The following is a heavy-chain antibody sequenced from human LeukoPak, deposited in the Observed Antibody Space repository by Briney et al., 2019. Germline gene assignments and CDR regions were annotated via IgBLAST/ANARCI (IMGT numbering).Heavy chain of an antibody. CDR3: ARVVRSYDFDY. CDR1: GFTFSSYW. D-gene: IGHD2-2*01. V-gene: IGHV3-7*01. Sequence: GGSLRLSCAASGFTFSSYWMSWLRQAPGKGLEWVANIKQDGSEKYYVDSVKGRFTISRDNAKNSLYLQMNSLRAEDTAVYYCARVVRSYDFDYWGQGTLVTVSS. J-gene: IGHJ4*02. CDR2: IKQDGSEK.